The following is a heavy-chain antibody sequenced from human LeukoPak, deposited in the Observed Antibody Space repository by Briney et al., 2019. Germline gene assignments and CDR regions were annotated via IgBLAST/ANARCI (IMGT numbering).Heavy chain of an antibody. J-gene: IGHJ4*02. Sequence: GGSLRLSCAASGVTVGNNYMNWVRQAPGKGLEWVSLIYSGGSTYYADSVKGRSTISRDNSKNTLYLQMNSLRAEDTAVYYCARDPPAVATNTYGWGQGTLVTVSS. CDR3: ARDPPAVATNTYG. D-gene: IGHD6-13*01. CDR2: IYSGGST. CDR1: GVTVGNNY. V-gene: IGHV3-66*01.